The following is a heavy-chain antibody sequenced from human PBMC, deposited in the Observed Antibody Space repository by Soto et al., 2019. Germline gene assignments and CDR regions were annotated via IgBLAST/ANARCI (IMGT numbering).Heavy chain of an antibody. V-gene: IGHV1-69*01. Sequence: QVQLVQSGAEVKKPGSSVKVSCKASGGTFSSNAISWVRQAPGQGLEWMGGIIPIFGTANYAQKFQGRITITADESTSTAYMELSSLRSEDTAVYYCARGSHLRLGDLSLYWGVYGMDVWGQGTTVTVSS. J-gene: IGHJ6*02. D-gene: IGHD3-16*02. CDR2: IIPIFGTA. CDR3: ARGSHLRLGDLSLYWGVYGMDV. CDR1: GGTFSSNA.